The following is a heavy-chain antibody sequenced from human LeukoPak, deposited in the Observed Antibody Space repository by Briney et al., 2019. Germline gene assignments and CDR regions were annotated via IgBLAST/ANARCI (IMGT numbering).Heavy chain of an antibody. CDR1: GGSISSYY. CDR3: ARHWLEAAKTYSYWFDP. V-gene: IGHV4-4*07. CDR2: IYTSGST. J-gene: IGHJ5*02. D-gene: IGHD6-13*01. Sequence: SETLSLTCTVSGGSISSYYWSWIRQPAGKGLEWIGRIYTSGSTNYNPSLKSRVTMSVDTSKNQISLMLNSVTAADTAIYYCARHWLEAAKTYSYWFDPWGQGTLVTVSS.